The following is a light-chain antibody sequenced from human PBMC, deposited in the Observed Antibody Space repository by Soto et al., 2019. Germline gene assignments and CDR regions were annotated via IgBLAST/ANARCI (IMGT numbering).Light chain of an antibody. CDR1: SSDVGGYNY. J-gene: IGLJ1*01. CDR2: EVS. CDR3: SSYAGSNNPYV. Sequence: QSALTQPPSASGSPGQSVTISCTGTSSDVGGYNYVSWYQQHPGKAPKLMIYEVSKRPSGVPDRFSGSKSGNTASLTVSGLQAEDEADYYCSSYAGSNNPYVFGTETKVTGL. V-gene: IGLV2-8*01.